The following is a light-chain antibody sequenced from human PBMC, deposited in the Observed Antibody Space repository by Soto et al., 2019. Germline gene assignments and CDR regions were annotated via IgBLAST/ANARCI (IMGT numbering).Light chain of an antibody. CDR1: QSISTW. J-gene: IGKJ1*01. Sequence: DIQMTQSPSTLSASVGAIVTITFRASQSISTWLAWYQQKPGRAPNLLIYKTSSLERGVPSRFSGSGSGTAFTLTISSVPPDDFAIYDGQQYNNYSPWNFGKGTKVVIK. CDR2: KTS. V-gene: IGKV1-5*03. CDR3: QQYNNYSPWN.